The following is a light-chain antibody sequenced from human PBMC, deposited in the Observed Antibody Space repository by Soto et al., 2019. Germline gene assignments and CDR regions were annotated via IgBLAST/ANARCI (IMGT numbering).Light chain of an antibody. CDR1: QSVSSSY. V-gene: IGKV3-20*01. Sequence: EIVFTQSPGTLSLSPGGRATLSCRASQSVSSSYLAWYQQKPGQAPRLLIYGASSRATGIPDRLSGSASGTEFTLTISRLEPEDFAVYYCQQYGSSGTFGHGTKVDIK. CDR3: QQYGSSGT. CDR2: GAS. J-gene: IGKJ1*01.